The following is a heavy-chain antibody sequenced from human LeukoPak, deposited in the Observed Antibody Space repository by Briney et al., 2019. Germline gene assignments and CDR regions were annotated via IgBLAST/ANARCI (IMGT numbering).Heavy chain of an antibody. CDR2: IYTSGST. V-gene: IGHV4-61*02. D-gene: IGHD3-3*01. J-gene: IGHJ5*02. Sequence: KASETLSLTCTVSGGSISSGSYYWRWIRQPAGKGLEWIGRIYTSGSTNYNPSLKTRVTISVDTSKNQFSLKLSSVTAPDTAVYYCARGTMDDFWSGYLPHNWFDPWGQGTLVTVSS. CDR1: GGSISSGSYY. CDR3: ARGTMDDFWSGYLPHNWFDP.